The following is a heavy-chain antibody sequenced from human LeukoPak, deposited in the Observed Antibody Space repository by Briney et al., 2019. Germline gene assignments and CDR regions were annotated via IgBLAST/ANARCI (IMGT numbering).Heavy chain of an antibody. CDR1: GGSISSSSYY. J-gene: IGHJ1*01. D-gene: IGHD6-13*01. Sequence: SETLSLTCTVSGGSISSSSYYWGWIRQPPGKGLEWIGSIYYSGSTNYNPSLKSRVTISVDTSKNQFSLKLSSVTAADTAVYYCARARLAAFQHWGQGTLVTVSS. V-gene: IGHV4-39*07. CDR2: IYYSGST. CDR3: ARARLAAFQH.